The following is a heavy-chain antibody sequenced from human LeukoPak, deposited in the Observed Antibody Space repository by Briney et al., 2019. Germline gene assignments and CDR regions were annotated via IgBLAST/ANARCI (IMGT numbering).Heavy chain of an antibody. J-gene: IGHJ5*02. Sequence: SVKVSCKASGGTFSSYAISWVRQAPGQGLEWMGGIIPIFGTANYAQKFQGRVTITTDESTSTAYMELSSLRSEDTAVYYWARDRGTYSSSQAWLDPWGQGTLVTVSS. CDR3: ARDRGTYSSSQAWLDP. D-gene: IGHD6-13*01. CDR2: IIPIFGTA. V-gene: IGHV1-69*05. CDR1: GGTFSSYA.